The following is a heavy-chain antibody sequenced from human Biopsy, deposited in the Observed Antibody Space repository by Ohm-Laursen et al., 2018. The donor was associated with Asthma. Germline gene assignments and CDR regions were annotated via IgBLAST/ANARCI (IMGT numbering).Heavy chain of an antibody. CDR2: IYSGGTS. Sequence: SLRLSCTASGFAVSSDYMFWVRQAPGKGLEWVSVIYSGGTSHTEDSVRGRFIISRDYSKNTLYLQIQSLRAEDTAVYYCARGGYCTSPTCPWGRYATDVWGQGTTVTVSS. CDR1: GFAVSSDY. D-gene: IGHD2-2*01. J-gene: IGHJ6*02. V-gene: IGHV3-66*01. CDR3: ARGGYCTSPTCPWGRYATDV.